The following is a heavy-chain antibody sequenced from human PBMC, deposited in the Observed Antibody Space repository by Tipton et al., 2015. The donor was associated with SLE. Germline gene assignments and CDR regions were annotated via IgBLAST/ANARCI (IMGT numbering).Heavy chain of an antibody. CDR3: ARVGIVLVSYAFDI. V-gene: IGHV4-59*01. J-gene: IGHJ3*02. CDR2: IYHTETT. D-gene: IGHD3-22*01. CDR1: GGSIRSYS. Sequence: TLSLTCTVSGGSIRSYSWSWIRQPPGKGLEWIGSIYHTETTNYSPSLKSRVTISVDTSKNQISLKLSSVTAADTAGYYCARVGIVLVSYAFDIWGQGTMVTVSS.